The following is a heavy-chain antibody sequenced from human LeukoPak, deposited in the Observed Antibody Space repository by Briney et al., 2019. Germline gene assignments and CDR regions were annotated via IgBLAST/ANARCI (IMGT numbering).Heavy chain of an antibody. J-gene: IGHJ4*01. CDR2: ISSSGDVT. Sequence: GGSLRLSCVASGFTFNTYAMSWVRQRPGQGPEWVSMISSSGDVTDYAESVKGRFTISRDNARNTLYLQLESPRGADSAIYYCAKDPRAMGRYFFDDWGQGTLVTVSS. V-gene: IGHV3-23*01. CDR3: AKDPRAMGRYFFDD. D-gene: IGHD3-16*01. CDR1: GFTFNTYA.